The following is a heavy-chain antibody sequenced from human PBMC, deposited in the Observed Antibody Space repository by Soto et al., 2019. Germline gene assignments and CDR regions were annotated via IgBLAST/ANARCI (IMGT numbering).Heavy chain of an antibody. J-gene: IGHJ4*02. Sequence: QVQLVQSGAEVKKPGASLKVSCKASGYTFTAYYIHWVRQAPGQGLEWMGWINPNTGDTKIAQKFQGRVTMTRDLSIRAAYLDVSSLTSDDTAAYYCARDRPSDYWGQGTRVTVSS. CDR2: INPNTGDT. V-gene: IGHV1-2*02. CDR1: GYTFTAYY. CDR3: ARDRPSDY.